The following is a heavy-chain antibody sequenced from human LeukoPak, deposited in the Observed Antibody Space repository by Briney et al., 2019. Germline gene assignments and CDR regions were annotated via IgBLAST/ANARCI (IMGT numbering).Heavy chain of an antibody. CDR3: ARHSSRGQYYAFDF. CDR2: IVPMIGIA. Sequence: SVKLSCKASGGTLITHFISWVRQAPGQGLEWVGRIVPMIGIANYAQKFQGRVTITADKSTNTAYMEMKNVRFEDTAVYYCARHSSRGQYYAFDFWGQGALVTVSP. CDR1: GGTLITHF. D-gene: IGHD3-3*01. J-gene: IGHJ4*02. V-gene: IGHV1-69*02.